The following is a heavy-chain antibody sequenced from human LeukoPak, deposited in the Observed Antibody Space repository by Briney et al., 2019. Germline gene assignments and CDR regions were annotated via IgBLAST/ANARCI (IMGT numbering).Heavy chain of an antibody. CDR3: VKGYYDSKI. D-gene: IGHD3-22*01. J-gene: IGHJ4*02. CDR1: GFTFNSYA. V-gene: IGHV3-64D*09. CDR2: ISSNGGST. Sequence: GGSLRLSCSASGFTFNSYAMHWVRQAPGKGLEYVSNISSNGGSTYYADSVKGRFTISRDNSKNTLSLQMSSLRAEDTAVYYCVKGYYDSKIWGQGTLVTVSS.